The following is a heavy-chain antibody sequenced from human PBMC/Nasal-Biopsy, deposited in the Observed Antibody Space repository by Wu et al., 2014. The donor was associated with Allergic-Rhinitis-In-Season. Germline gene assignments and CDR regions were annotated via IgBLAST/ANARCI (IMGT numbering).Heavy chain of an antibody. V-gene: IGHV4-39*01. CDR3: ANTAMVRDYYFGVDV. CDR1: GGSISSRSYL. Sequence: TLSLTCTVSGGSISSRSYLLGLDPPSPQGRGLEWIGSIYYSGSSYYNPSLKSRVTVSVDTSKNQFSLNLSSVTAADTALYYCANTAMVRDYYFGVDVWGQGTTVTVSS. CDR2: IYYSGSS. J-gene: IGHJ6*02. D-gene: IGHD5-18*01.